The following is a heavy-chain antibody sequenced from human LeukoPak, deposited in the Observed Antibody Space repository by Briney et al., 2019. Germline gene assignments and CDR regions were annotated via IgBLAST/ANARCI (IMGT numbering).Heavy chain of an antibody. J-gene: IGHJ4*02. CDR1: THSVSTDYY. V-gene: IGHV4-38-2*02. CDR2: IYHDGST. D-gene: IGHD3-10*01. CDR3: AREGLISIVRGLNFGY. Sequence: SETLSLTCTVSTHSVSTDYYWGWIRQPPGKGLEWIGNIYHDGSTYYTPSLKSRVTISVDTSKNQFSLKLTSVTAADTAVYYCAREGLISIVRGLNFGYWGQGTLVSVSS.